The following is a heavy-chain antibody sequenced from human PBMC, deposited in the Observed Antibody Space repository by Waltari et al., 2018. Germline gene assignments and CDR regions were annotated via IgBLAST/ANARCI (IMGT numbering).Heavy chain of an antibody. D-gene: IGHD5-12*01. Sequence: QVQLQESGPGLVKPSETLSLTCTVSGGHISRYYWSWIRQSPGKGLEWIGYISYSGSTNYSPSHTIRVTISVDTSKNQFSLKLSSVTAADTAVYYCARGFIVATISTGFDPCGQGTLVTVSS. CDR1: GGHISRYY. V-gene: IGHV4-59*01. CDR3: ARGFIVATISTGFDP. J-gene: IGHJ5*02. CDR2: ISYSGST.